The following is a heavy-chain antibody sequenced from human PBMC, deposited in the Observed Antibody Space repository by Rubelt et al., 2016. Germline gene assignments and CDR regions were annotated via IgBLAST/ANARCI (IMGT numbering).Heavy chain of an antibody. CDR2: IIPILGLA. J-gene: IGHJ4*02. Sequence: QVQLVQSGAEVKKPGSSVKVSCKASGGTFSSYAISWVRQAPGQGLEWMGRIIPILGLANYALEFQGRVTITADKSTSAAYMELSSLRSEGTAVYYCAREPVAGTPLDYWGQGTLVTVSS. CDR3: AREPVAGTPLDY. D-gene: IGHD6-19*01. V-gene: IGHV1-69*04. CDR1: GGTFSSYA.